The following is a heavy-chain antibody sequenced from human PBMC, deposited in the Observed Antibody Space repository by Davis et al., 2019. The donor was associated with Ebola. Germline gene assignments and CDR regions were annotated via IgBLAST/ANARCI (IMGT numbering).Heavy chain of an antibody. CDR1: GYTFTDYY. V-gene: IGHV1-2*06. Sequence: ASVKVSCKASGYTFTDYYMHWVRQAPGQGLEWMGRINPSTGGTQSAQIFQGRVTMTWDTPINTAYMELRRLTSDDTAVYYCARARFVTSFVAVPTTRWFDPWGQGTLVSVSS. J-gene: IGHJ5*02. CDR3: ARARFVTSFVAVPTTRWFDP. CDR2: INPSTGGT. D-gene: IGHD2-2*01.